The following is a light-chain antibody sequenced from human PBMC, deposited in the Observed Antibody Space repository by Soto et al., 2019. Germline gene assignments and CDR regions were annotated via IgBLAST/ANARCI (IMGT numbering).Light chain of an antibody. CDR1: SSNIGSNY. Sequence: QSVLTQPPSASGTPGQRVTISCSGSSSNIGSNYVYWYQQLPGTAPKLLIYRNNQRRSGVPDRFSGSKSGTSASLAISGLRSEDEADYYCAAWDDSLSGLFGGGTQLTVL. CDR2: RNN. V-gene: IGLV1-47*01. J-gene: IGLJ2*01. CDR3: AAWDDSLSGL.